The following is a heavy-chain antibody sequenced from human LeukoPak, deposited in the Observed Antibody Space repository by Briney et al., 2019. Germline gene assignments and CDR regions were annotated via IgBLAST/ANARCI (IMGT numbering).Heavy chain of an antibody. V-gene: IGHV3-53*01. CDR1: GFTVSSNY. Sequence: GGSLRPSCAASGFTVSSNYMSWVRQAPGKGLEWVSVIYSGGSTYYADSVKGRFTISRDNSKNTLYLQMNSVRAEDTAVYYCARDPGIFGGDYFDYWGQGTLVTVSS. J-gene: IGHJ4*02. CDR3: ARDPGIFGGDYFDY. D-gene: IGHD3-3*01. CDR2: IYSGGST.